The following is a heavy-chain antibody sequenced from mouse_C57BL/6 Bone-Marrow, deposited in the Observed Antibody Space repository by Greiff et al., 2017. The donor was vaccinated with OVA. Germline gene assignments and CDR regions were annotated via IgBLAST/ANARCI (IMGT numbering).Heavy chain of an antibody. D-gene: IGHD1-1*01. V-gene: IGHV1-53*01. Sequence: QVQLQQPGTELVKPGASVKLSCKASGYTFTSYWMHWVKQRPGQGLEWIGNINPSNGGTNYNEKFQSKATLTVDKSTSTAYMQLSSLTSEDSAVYYCARLLHGGYYFDYWGQGTTLTVSS. CDR3: ARLLHGGYYFDY. CDR2: INPSNGGT. CDR1: GYTFTSYW. J-gene: IGHJ2*01.